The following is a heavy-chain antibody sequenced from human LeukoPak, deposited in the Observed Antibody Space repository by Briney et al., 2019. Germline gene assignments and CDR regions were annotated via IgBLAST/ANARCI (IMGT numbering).Heavy chain of an antibody. Sequence: SVKVSCKASGYTFTGYYMHWVRQAPGQGLEWMGGIIPIFGTANYAQKFQGRVTITADESTSTAYMELSSLRSEDTAVYYCARDPGYYDSSGYYYLRGIDYWGQGTLVTVSS. J-gene: IGHJ4*02. CDR1: GYTFTGYY. CDR2: IIPIFGTA. D-gene: IGHD3-22*01. CDR3: ARDPGYYDSSGYYYLRGIDY. V-gene: IGHV1-69*13.